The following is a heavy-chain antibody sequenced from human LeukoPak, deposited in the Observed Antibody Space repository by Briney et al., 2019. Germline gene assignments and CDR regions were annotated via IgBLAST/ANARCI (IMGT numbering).Heavy chain of an antibody. CDR1: GFTFDDYG. Sequence: PGGSLRLSCAASGFTFDDYGMSWVRQAPGKGLEWVSGINWNGGSTGYADSVKGRFTISRDNAKNSLYLQMNSLRAEDTALYYCAREKEYYYGSGSCWFDPWGQGTLVTVSS. CDR3: AREKEYYYGSGSCWFDP. D-gene: IGHD3-10*01. CDR2: INWNGGST. V-gene: IGHV3-20*04. J-gene: IGHJ5*02.